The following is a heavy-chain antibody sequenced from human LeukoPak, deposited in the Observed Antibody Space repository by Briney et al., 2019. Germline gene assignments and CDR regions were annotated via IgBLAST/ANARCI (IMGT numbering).Heavy chain of an antibody. CDR2: ISAYNGNT. Sequence: VASVKVSCMASGYTFTSYGISWVRPAPGQGLEWMGWISAYNGNTNYAQKLQGRVTMTTDTSTSTAYMELRSLRSDDTAVYYCARTYYYDSSGYGYYFDYWGQGTLVTVSS. CDR1: GYTFTSYG. V-gene: IGHV1-18*01. D-gene: IGHD3-22*01. J-gene: IGHJ4*02. CDR3: ARTYYYDSSGYGYYFDY.